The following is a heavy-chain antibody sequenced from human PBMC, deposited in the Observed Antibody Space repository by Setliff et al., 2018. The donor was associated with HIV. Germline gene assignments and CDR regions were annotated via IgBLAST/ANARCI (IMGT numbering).Heavy chain of an antibody. CDR1: GGSFSGYY. CDR3: ARVSEEYADFLYYYYYMDV. D-gene: IGHD4-17*01. Sequence: PSETLSLTCAVYGGSFSGYYWSWIRQPPGKGLEWIGEINHSGSTNYNPSLKSRVTISVDTSKNQFSLRLRSVTAADTAVYYCARVSEEYADFLYYYYYMDVWGKGTTVTVSS. V-gene: IGHV4-34*01. J-gene: IGHJ6*03. CDR2: INHSGST.